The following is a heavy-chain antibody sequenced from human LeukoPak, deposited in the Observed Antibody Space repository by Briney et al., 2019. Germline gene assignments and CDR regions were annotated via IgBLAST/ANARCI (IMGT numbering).Heavy chain of an antibody. J-gene: IGHJ5*02. Sequence: NPSETLSLTCAVYGGSFSGYYWSWIRQPPGKGLEWIGEINHSGSTNYNPSLKSRVTISVDTSKNQFSLKLSSVTAADTAVYYCARPRIAVARSWFDPWGQGTLVTVSS. CDR2: INHSGST. CDR1: GGSFSGYY. CDR3: ARPRIAVARSWFDP. D-gene: IGHD6-19*01. V-gene: IGHV4-34*01.